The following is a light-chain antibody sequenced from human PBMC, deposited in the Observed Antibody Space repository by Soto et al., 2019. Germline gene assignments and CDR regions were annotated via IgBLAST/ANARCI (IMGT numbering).Light chain of an antibody. J-gene: IGKJ1*01. CDR1: QSVPGNY. CDR3: QQYTSPPWT. Sequence: EIXXTXXXXTXSXXPGERATLSCRASQSVPGNYLAWLQQKPGQAPRVLIYGVSMXATGIPDRXXXXXXXXXXXXXISRLEPEDFAVYFCQQYTSPPWTLGQGTKVETK. V-gene: IGKV3-20*01. CDR2: GVS.